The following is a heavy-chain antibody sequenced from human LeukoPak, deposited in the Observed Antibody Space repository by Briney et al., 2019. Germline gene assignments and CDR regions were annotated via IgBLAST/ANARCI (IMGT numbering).Heavy chain of an antibody. D-gene: IGHD2-15*01. CDR3: AKESEVASPAY. V-gene: IGHV3-23*01. Sequence: PGGSLRLSCVVSGFTFSGYGLSWVRQTPGKGLEWVSATSYSGDGAYYADSVRGRFTASRDSSTNTYYLQMDSLRAEDTAVYYCAKESEVASPAYWGRGTLVTVSS. CDR1: GFTFSGYG. CDR2: TSYSGDGA. J-gene: IGHJ4*02.